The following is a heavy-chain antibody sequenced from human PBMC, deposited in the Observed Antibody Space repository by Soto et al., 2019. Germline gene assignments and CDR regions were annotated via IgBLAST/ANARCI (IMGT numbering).Heavy chain of an antibody. V-gene: IGHV3-48*03. CDR2: ISSSGSTI. J-gene: IGHJ4*02. D-gene: IGHD5-18*01. CDR3: ARSGYSYGADY. Sequence: GGSLRLSCAASGFTFSSYEMKWVRQAPGKGLEWVSYISSSGSTIYYADSVKGRFTISRDNAKNSLYLQMNSLRAEDTAVYYCARSGYSYGADYWGQGTLVTVSS. CDR1: GFTFSSYE.